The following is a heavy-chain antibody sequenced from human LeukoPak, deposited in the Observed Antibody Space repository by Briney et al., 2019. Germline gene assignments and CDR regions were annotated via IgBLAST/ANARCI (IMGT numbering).Heavy chain of an antibody. CDR3: ARDRPGTMIVVGPLDY. CDR2: INPSGGST. CDR1: GYTFTSYY. D-gene: IGHD3-22*01. J-gene: IGHJ4*02. Sequence: ASVKVSCKASGYTFTSYYMHWVRQAPGQGFEWMGIINPSGGSTSYAQKFQGRVTMTRDTPTSTVYMELSSLRSEDTAVYYCARDRPGTMIVVGPLDYWGQGTLVTVSS. V-gene: IGHV1-46*01.